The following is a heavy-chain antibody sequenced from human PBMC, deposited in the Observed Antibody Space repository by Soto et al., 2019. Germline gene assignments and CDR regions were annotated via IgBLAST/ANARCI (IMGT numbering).Heavy chain of an antibody. CDR1: GFTFRSYW. CDR2: IKPDGSEK. Sequence: GSLRLSCATSGFTFRSYWMTWVRQAPGKGPEWVANIKPDGSEKQYVDSVKGRFTVSRDNAKKSLDLQMNSRTVEDTAVYYCARAEDYDFWSGPPKYFDNWGQGTQVTVSS. J-gene: IGHJ4*02. D-gene: IGHD3-3*01. CDR3: ARAEDYDFWSGPPKYFDN. V-gene: IGHV3-7*03.